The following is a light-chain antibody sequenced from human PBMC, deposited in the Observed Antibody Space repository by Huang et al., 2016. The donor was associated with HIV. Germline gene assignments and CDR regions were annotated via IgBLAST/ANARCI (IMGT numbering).Light chain of an antibody. CDR3: QQRSNWPPSIT. CDR2: DAS. J-gene: IGKJ5*01. Sequence: DIVLTQSPATLSLSPGERATLSCRASQSVSSDLAWYQQKPGQAPRLLIYDASNRATGIPARFNGSGSGTDFTLTISSLEPEDFAVYSCQQRSNWPPSITFGQGTRLEIK. CDR1: QSVSSD. V-gene: IGKV3-11*01.